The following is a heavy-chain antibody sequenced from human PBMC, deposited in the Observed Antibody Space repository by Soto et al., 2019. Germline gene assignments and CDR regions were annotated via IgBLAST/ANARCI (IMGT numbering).Heavy chain of an antibody. CDR1: GYTLTELS. CDR3: ATLAVGLSKPQPFDY. V-gene: IGHV1-24*01. Sequence: ASVKVSCKVSGYTLTELSMHWVRQAPGKGLEWMGGFDLEDGETIYAQKFQGRVTMTEDTSTDTAYMELSSLRSEDTAVYYCATLAVGLSKPQPFDYWGQGTLVTVSS. J-gene: IGHJ4*02. D-gene: IGHD2-15*01. CDR2: FDLEDGET.